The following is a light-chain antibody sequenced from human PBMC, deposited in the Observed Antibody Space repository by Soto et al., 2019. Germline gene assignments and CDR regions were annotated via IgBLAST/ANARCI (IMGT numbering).Light chain of an antibody. J-gene: IGLJ2*01. Sequence: QSALTQPASVSGSPGQSITISCTGSSSDIGAYHYVSWYRQVPGKAPKLMINDVNNRPPGVSSRFSGSKSGNTASLTISGLQAEDEADYYCASYTSHTTLIFGGGTKVTVL. CDR3: ASYTSHTTLI. CDR2: DVN. CDR1: SSDIGAYHY. V-gene: IGLV2-14*01.